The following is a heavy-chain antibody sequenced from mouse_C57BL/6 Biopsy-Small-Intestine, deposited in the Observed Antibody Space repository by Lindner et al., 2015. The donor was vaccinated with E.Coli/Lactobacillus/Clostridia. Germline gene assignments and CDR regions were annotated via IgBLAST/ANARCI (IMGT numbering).Heavy chain of an antibody. CDR1: GYAFSRTW. CDR2: IDPGDGDI. V-gene: IGHV1-82*01. Sequence: VQLQESGPELVKLGFSEISCKASGYAFSRTWMNWVKQRPGKDLEWIGRIDPGDGDIYYNGVFKGKATLTADKSSNTAYLQLSSLTSEDSAVYFCARGGAFSNFRYFDVWGAGTTVTVSS. CDR3: ARGGAFSNFRYFDV. D-gene: IGHD2-5*01. J-gene: IGHJ1*01.